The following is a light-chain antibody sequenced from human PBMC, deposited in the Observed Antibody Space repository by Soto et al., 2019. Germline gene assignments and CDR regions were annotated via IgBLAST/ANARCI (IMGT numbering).Light chain of an antibody. CDR3: QQSFTTPPT. CDR1: QSITNH. V-gene: IGKV1-39*01. Sequence: DIQMTQSPDSLSASVGDRVTIACRPSQSITNHLNWYQQKSGRAPRLLIFGASNLQTGVPPRFSGRGFGTNFTLTISSLQPEDFASYYWQQSFTTPPTFGPGTKVDI. CDR2: GAS. J-gene: IGKJ3*01.